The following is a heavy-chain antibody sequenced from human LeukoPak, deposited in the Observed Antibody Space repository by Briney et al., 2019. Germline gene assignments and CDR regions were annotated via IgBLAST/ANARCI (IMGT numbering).Heavy chain of an antibody. CDR1: GGTFSSYA. CDR2: IIPIFGTA. D-gene: IGHD3-22*01. V-gene: IGHV1-69*06. J-gene: IGHJ4*02. CDR3: ATVVVRYYDSLGYQGLDY. Sequence: ASVKVSCKASGGTFSSYAISWVRQAPGQGLEWMGGIIPIFGTANYAQKFQGRVTITADKSTSTAYMELSSLRSEDTAVYYCATVVVRYYDSLGYQGLDYWGQGTLVTVSS.